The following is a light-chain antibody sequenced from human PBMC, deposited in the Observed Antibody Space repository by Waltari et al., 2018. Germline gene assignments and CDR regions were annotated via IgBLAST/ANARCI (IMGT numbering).Light chain of an antibody. CDR2: GAS. Sequence: VMTQSPATLSVSPGERVTLSCTASQNVNSNLAWYQHKPGQAPRLLIYGASTTATGIPARFSGSGSGTEFTLTISSLQSEDFAVYYCHQYNNGPPYTFGQGTKLEIK. V-gene: IGKV3-15*01. CDR3: HQYNNGPPYT. CDR1: QNVNSN. J-gene: IGKJ2*01.